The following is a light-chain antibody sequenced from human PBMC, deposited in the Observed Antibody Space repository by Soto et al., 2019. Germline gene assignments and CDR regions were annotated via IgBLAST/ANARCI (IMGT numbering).Light chain of an antibody. CDR1: QSISSY. CDR2: AAS. Sequence: DTQMTQSPSSLSASVGDRVTITCRASQSISSYLNWYQQKPGKAPKLLIYAASSLQSGVPSRFSGSGSGTDFTLTISSLQPEDFATYYCQQSYSTPSITFGQGTRLEIK. CDR3: QQSYSTPSIT. J-gene: IGKJ5*01. V-gene: IGKV1-39*01.